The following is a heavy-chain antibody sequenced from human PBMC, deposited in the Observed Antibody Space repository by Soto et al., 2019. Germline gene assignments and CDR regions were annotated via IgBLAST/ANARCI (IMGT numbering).Heavy chain of an antibody. CDR2: ISYDGSNK. Sequence: HPGGSLRLSCSASGFTFSSYGMHWVRQAPGKGLEWVAVISYDGSNKYYADSVKGRFTISRDNSKNTLYLQMNSLRAEDTAVYYCAKDYYDSSGYYHYFDYWGQGTLVTVSS. CDR3: AKDYYDSSGYYHYFDY. V-gene: IGHV3-30*18. J-gene: IGHJ4*02. D-gene: IGHD3-22*01. CDR1: GFTFSSYG.